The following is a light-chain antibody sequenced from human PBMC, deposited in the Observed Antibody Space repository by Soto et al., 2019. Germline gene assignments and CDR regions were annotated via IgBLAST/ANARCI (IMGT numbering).Light chain of an antibody. J-gene: IGLJ1*01. CDR1: SNDVGGYNY. Sequence: QSVLTQPASVSGSPGQSITISCTGTSNDVGGYNYVSWYQQYPGKAPKLIIYDVTNRPSGVSTRFSGSKSGNRASLTISGLQAEDEADYYCSSYTTTTTSCVFGTGTKVT. CDR2: DVT. V-gene: IGLV2-14*01. CDR3: SSYTTTTTSCV.